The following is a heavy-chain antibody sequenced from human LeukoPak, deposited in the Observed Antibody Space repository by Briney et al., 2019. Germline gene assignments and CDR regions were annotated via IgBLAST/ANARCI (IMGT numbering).Heavy chain of an antibody. CDR2: ISSSSSYI. V-gene: IGHV3-21*01. Sequence: GGSLRLSCAASGFTFSSYSMNWVRPAPGKGLEWVSSISSSSSYIYYADSVKGRFTISRDNAKNSLYLQMNSQRAEDTAVYYCARGYSSSCVDYWGQGTLVTVSS. D-gene: IGHD6-13*01. CDR1: GFTFSSYS. J-gene: IGHJ4*02. CDR3: ARGYSSSCVDY.